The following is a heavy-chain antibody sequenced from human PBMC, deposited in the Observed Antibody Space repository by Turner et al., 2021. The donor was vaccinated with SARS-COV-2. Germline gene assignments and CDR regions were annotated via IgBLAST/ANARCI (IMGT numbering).Heavy chain of an antibody. V-gene: IGHV3-11*06. D-gene: IGHD4-17*01. J-gene: IGHJ4*02. CDR3: AWAHDYLYK. CDR2: ISTSNSYT. Sequence: QVRLVESGGGLVKPGRSLSPSCAASGFTFSDYYMSWSRRAPGKWLGWVSYISTSNSYTNNADSRNSRFTITRDSAENSLYLQMNNLRAEDTAVYYCAWAHDYLYKWGQGTLVTVSS. CDR1: GFTFSDYY.